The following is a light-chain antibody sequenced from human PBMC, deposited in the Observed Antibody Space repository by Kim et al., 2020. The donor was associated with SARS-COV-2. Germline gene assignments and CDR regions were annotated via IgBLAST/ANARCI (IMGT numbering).Light chain of an antibody. Sequence: YPGGRATLSCRASQSISSRFLAWYQQKPGQAPRLLIYGASSRATGIPDRFSGSGSGTDFSLTINRLEPEDFAVYYCQQYGGSPMFTFGQGTKLEI. J-gene: IGKJ2*01. CDR2: GAS. CDR3: QQYGGSPMFT. V-gene: IGKV3-20*01. CDR1: QSISSRF.